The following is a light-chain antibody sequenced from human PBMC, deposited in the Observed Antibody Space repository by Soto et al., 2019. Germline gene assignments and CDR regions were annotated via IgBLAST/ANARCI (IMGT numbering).Light chain of an antibody. J-gene: IGKJ1*01. CDR3: QQYDDWPET. Sequence: EIVMTQSPATLSVSPGERATLSCRASQNVRSNLAWYQQKPGQAPRLLIYGASTRATGIPARFSGRGSGTEFILTISSLQSEDLAVYDCQQYDDWPETVGQGTKGEIK. V-gene: IGKV3-15*01. CDR1: QNVRSN. CDR2: GAS.